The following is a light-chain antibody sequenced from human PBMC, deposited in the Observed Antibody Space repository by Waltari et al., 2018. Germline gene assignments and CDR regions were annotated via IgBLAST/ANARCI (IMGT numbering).Light chain of an antibody. J-gene: IGLJ2*01. CDR3: ASFTGNVV. V-gene: IGLV2-14*03. Sequence: QSALTQPASVSGSPGQSITISCTGTSSDVGGYNSVSWYQQHPGKAPKLLIYDVDYRPSGVSNRFSGSKTVNTASLTISGLQAVDEAVYYCASFTGNVVFGGGTKLTVL. CDR2: DVD. CDR1: SSDVGGYNS.